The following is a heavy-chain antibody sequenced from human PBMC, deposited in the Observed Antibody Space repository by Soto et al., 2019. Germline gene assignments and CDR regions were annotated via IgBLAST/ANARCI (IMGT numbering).Heavy chain of an antibody. Sequence: QVQLQESGPGLVKPSETLSLTCNVFGGSISNGDYYWSWIRQPPGKGLQYIGYIYYGGNTNYNPSLKSRLTMSIDRSANHFSLTLTSVTAADTAVYYCARVSGHYFYGVDVWGQGTKVIVSS. CDR2: IYYGGNT. J-gene: IGHJ6*02. V-gene: IGHV4-30-4*01. CDR1: GGSISNGDYY. CDR3: ARVSGHYFYGVDV.